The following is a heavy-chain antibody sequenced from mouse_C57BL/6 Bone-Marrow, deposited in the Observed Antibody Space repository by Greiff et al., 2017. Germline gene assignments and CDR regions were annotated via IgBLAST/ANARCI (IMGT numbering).Heavy chain of an antibody. D-gene: IGHD1-1*01. CDR2: ISSGSSTI. CDR3: ARQGTTDAMDY. Sequence: EVQLVESGGGLVKPGGSLKLSCAASGFTLSDYGMHWVRQAPEKGLEWVAYISSGSSTIYYADTVKGRFTISRDNAKNTLFLQMTSLRSEDTAMYYCARQGTTDAMDYWGQGTSVTVSS. CDR1: GFTLSDYG. V-gene: IGHV5-17*01. J-gene: IGHJ4*01.